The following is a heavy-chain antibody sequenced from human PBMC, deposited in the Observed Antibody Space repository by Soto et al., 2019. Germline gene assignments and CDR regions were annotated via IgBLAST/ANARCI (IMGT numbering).Heavy chain of an antibody. Sequence: ASETLSLTCTVSGGSVSSGSYYWSWIRHPPGKGLEWIGYIYYSGSTNYNPSLKSRVTISVDTSKNQFSLKLSSVTAADTAVYYCALGYCTNGVCSGFDPWGQGTLVTVSS. CDR1: GGSVSSGSYY. D-gene: IGHD2-8*01. J-gene: IGHJ5*02. CDR2: IYYSGST. V-gene: IGHV4-61*01. CDR3: ALGYCTNGVCSGFDP.